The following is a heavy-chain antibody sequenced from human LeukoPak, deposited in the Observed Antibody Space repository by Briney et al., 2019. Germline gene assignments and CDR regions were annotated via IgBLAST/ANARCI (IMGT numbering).Heavy chain of an antibody. D-gene: IGHD3-10*01. CDR1: GYTFTGYY. CDR3: ARGFDVGKGFDC. Sequence: ASVKVSSKASGYTFTGYYMHWERQTPGQGLEWMGIINPSNGDTNYAQRFQGRVTMTRDTSTSTVYMELSSLDSEDTAVYYCARGFDVGKGFDCWGQGTLVTVFS. J-gene: IGHJ4*02. CDR2: INPSNGDT. V-gene: IGHV1-46*01.